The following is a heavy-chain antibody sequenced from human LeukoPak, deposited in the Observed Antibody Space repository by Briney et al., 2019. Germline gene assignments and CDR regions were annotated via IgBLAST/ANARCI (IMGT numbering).Heavy chain of an antibody. CDR3: ARMNYDILTGYYLRAFDV. D-gene: IGHD3-9*01. Sequence: GGSLRLSCAASGFTFSSYEINWVRQAPGKGLEWVSHISSSGSIIYYADSVKGRFTISRDNPKNSLYLQMNSLRAEDTAVCYCARMNYDILTGYYLRAFDVWGQGTMVTVSS. CDR2: ISSSGSII. J-gene: IGHJ3*01. CDR1: GFTFSSYE. V-gene: IGHV3-48*03.